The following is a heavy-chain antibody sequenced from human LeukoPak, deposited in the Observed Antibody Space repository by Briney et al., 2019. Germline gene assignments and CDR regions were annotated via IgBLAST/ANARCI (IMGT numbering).Heavy chain of an antibody. CDR3: AKDVRGHTTRGIDY. Sequence: HSGGSLRLSCAASGFTFSSYGMHWVRQAPGKGLEWVAVIWYDGSNKYYADSVKGRFTISRDNSKNTLYLQMNSLRAEDTAVYYCAKDVRGHTTRGIDYWGQGTLVTVSS. CDR2: IWYDGSNK. V-gene: IGHV3-30*02. CDR1: GFTFSSYG. D-gene: IGHD4-17*01. J-gene: IGHJ4*02.